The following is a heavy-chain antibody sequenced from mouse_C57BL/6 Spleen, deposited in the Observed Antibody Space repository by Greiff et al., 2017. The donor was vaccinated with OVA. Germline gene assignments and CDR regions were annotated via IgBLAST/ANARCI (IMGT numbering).Heavy chain of an antibody. V-gene: IGHV1-64*01. CDR1: GYTFTSYW. CDR3: ARRITTVVADYYYAMDY. CDR2: IHPNSGST. J-gene: IGHJ4*01. D-gene: IGHD1-1*01. Sequence: QVQLQQSGAELVKPGASVKLSCKASGYTFTSYWMHWVKQRPGQGLEWIGMIHPNSGSTNYNEKFKSKATLTVDKSSSTAYMQLSSLTSEDSAVYYCARRITTVVADYYYAMDYWGQGTSVTVSS.